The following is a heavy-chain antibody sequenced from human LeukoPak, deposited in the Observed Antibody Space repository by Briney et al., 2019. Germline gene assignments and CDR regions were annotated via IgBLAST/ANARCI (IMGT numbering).Heavy chain of an antibody. CDR1: GFTFSSYW. D-gene: IGHD3-10*01. CDR3: ARHRRLGYYGSGSYSY. Sequence: GSLRLSCAASGFTFSSYWMSWIRQPPGKGLEWIGEINHSGSTNYNPSLKSRVTISVDTSKNQFSLKLSSVTAADTAVYYCARHRRLGYYGSGSYSYWGQGTLVTVSS. CDR2: INHSGST. V-gene: IGHV4-34*01. J-gene: IGHJ4*02.